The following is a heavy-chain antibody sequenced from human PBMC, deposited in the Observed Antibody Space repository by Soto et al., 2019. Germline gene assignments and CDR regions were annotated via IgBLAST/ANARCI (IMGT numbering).Heavy chain of an antibody. D-gene: IGHD2-15*01. CDR2: MYYSGST. J-gene: IGHJ3*02. V-gene: IGHV4-59*01. Sequence: QVQLQESGQGLVKPSETLSLTCSVSGGSITRYYWIWIRQPPGKGLEWVGYMYYSGSTDSNPSLKSRVTISIDTSKNQFSLKLSSVTAADTAVYYCARDCSGGTCYSDSAYDIWGQGTMVTVSS. CDR3: ARDCSGGTCYSDSAYDI. CDR1: GGSITRYY.